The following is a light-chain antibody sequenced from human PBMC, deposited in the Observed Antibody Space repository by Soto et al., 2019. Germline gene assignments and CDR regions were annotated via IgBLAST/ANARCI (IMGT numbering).Light chain of an antibody. Sequence: EIVLTQSPGTLSLSPGERATLSCRASQSVSSSYLAWYQQKPGQAPRLLIYGASSRATGIPDRFSGSGSGKDFTLTISRLEPKDFAVYYCQQNGSSWTFGQGTKVDIK. V-gene: IGKV3-20*01. CDR1: QSVSSSY. CDR3: QQNGSSWT. CDR2: GAS. J-gene: IGKJ1*01.